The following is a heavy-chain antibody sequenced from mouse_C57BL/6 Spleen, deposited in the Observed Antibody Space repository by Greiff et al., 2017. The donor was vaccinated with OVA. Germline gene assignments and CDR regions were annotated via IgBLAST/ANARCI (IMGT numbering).Heavy chain of an antibody. Sequence: VKLQQPGAELVKPGASVKLSCKASGYTFTSYWMHWVKQRPGQGLEWIGMIHPNSGSTNYNEKFKSKATLTVDKSSSTAYMQLSSLTSEDSAVYYCAPYYGSSFDWYFDVWGTGTTVTVSS. CDR3: APYYGSSFDWYFDV. J-gene: IGHJ1*03. CDR2: IHPNSGST. V-gene: IGHV1-64*01. CDR1: GYTFTSYW. D-gene: IGHD1-1*01.